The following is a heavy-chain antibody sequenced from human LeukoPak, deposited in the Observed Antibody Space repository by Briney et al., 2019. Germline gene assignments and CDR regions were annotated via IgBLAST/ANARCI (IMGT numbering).Heavy chain of an antibody. D-gene: IGHD1-26*01. V-gene: IGHV3-21*01. CDR2: ISSTSTYI. J-gene: IGHJ6*04. CDR3: ACLVGATQDV. CDR1: GFTFSSYS. Sequence: PGGSLRLSCAASGFTFSSYSMNWVRQAPGKGLEWVSFISSTSTYIYYADSVKGRFTISRENAKNSLYLQVNSLRAEDTAVYYCACLVGATQDVWGKGTTVIVSS.